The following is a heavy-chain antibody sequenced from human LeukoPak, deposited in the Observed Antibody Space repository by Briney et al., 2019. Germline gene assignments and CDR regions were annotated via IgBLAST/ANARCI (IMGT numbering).Heavy chain of an antibody. D-gene: IGHD3-22*01. J-gene: IGHJ4*02. CDR3: ARAASTYYDSSGYFVY. V-gene: IGHV4-34*01. Sequence: SETLSLTCAVYGGSLSGYYWSWIRQPPGKGLEWIGEINHSGSTNYNPSLKSRVTISVDKSKNQFSLKLSSVTAADTPVYYCARAASTYYDSSGYFVYWGQGTLVTVSS. CDR2: INHSGST. CDR1: GGSLSGYY.